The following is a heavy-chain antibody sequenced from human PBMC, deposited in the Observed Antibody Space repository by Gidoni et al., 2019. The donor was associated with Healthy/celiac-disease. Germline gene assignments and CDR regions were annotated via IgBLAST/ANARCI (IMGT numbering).Heavy chain of an antibody. CDR3: ARGHYDYAFGGVIVTGHWFDP. CDR1: ISGYY. CDR2: IYHSGST. J-gene: IGHJ5*02. Sequence: ISGYYWGWIRQPPGKGLEWIGSIYHSGSTYYNPSLKSRVTISVDTSKNQFSLKLSSVTAADTALYYCARGHYDYAFGGVIVTGHWFDPWGQGTLVTVSS. D-gene: IGHD3-16*02. V-gene: IGHV4-38-2*02.